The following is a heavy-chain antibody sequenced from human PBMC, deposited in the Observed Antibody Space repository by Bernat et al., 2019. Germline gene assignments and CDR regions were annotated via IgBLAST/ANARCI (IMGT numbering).Heavy chain of an antibody. Sequence: QVQLVESGGGVVQPGRSLRLSCAASGFTFSSYGRHWVRQAPGKGLGWVAVIWYDGSNKYYADSVKGRFTISRDNSKNTLYLQMNSLRAEDTAVYYCARRRIAVAGTGGGGYYYYYMDVWGKGTTVTVSS. D-gene: IGHD6-19*01. J-gene: IGHJ6*03. CDR3: ARRRIAVAGTGGGGYYYYYMDV. V-gene: IGHV3-33*01. CDR1: GFTFSSYG. CDR2: IWYDGSNK.